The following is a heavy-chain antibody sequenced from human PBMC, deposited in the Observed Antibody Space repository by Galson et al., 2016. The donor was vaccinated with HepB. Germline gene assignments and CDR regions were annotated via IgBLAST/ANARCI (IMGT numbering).Heavy chain of an antibody. J-gene: IGHJ6*02. CDR3: ARLRTYYGSGRKDDFHYYDMDV. Sequence: SLRLSCAASGFTFSDHGMTWVRQVPGKGLEWVSHIGANGDSTDYADSVKGRFTISRDNAKKSLYLEMNNLGAEDTALYYCARLRTYYGSGRKDDFHYYDMDVWGQGTTVTVSS. D-gene: IGHD3-10*01. V-gene: IGHV3-20*04. CDR2: IGANGDST. CDR1: GFTFSDHG.